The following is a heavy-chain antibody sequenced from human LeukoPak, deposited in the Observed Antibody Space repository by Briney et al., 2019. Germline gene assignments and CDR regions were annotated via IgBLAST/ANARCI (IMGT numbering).Heavy chain of an antibody. CDR2: ISISGATI. J-gene: IGHJ4*02. D-gene: IGHD3-16*01. Sequence: GGSLRLSCAASGFTFSDNYMSWVRQAPGKGLEWVSFISISGATIHYADSVRGRLTISRDNAKNSLYLQMNSLRAEDTAMYYCARTIIGIYGSFEYYFDLWGQGTLVTVSS. CDR3: ARTIIGIYGSFEYYFDL. CDR1: GFTFSDNY. V-gene: IGHV3-11*01.